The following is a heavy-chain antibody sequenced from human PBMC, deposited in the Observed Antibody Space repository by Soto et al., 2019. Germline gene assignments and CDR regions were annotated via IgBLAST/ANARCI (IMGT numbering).Heavy chain of an antibody. Sequence: GRSLRLSCAAAGFTFSSYGMHWVRQAPGKGLEWVAVISYDGSNKYYADSVKGRFTISRDNSKNTLYLQMNSLRAEDTAVYYCATLGLRIVDYWGQGTLVTVSS. CDR2: ISYDGSNK. J-gene: IGHJ4*02. CDR3: ATLGLRIVDY. CDR1: GFTFSSYG. D-gene: IGHD5-12*01. V-gene: IGHV3-30*03.